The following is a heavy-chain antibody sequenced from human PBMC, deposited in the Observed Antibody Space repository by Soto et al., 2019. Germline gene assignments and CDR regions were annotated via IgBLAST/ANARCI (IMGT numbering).Heavy chain of an antibody. J-gene: IGHJ4*02. D-gene: IGHD1-1*01. CDR3: ARALGESPRVQEDVVDY. Sequence: QVQLVQSGAEVTKPGSSVKVSCKASGGTVSSDAISWVRQAPGQGLEWMGGIIPIFAPANYAQKFQGRVTITADESTTTADMELSGLTSEDTAMYYCARALGESPRVQEDVVDYWGQGTLVSVAS. CDR1: GGTVSSDA. V-gene: IGHV1-69*01. CDR2: IIPIFAPA.